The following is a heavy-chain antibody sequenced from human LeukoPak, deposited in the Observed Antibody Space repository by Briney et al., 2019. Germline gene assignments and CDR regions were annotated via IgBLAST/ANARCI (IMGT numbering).Heavy chain of an antibody. Sequence: GGSLRLSCAASGFTFSSYAMSWVRQAPGKGPEWVSAISGSGGSTYYADSVKGRFTISRDNSKNTLYLQMNSLRAEDTAVYYCALQSGYYDSSGYSEPDYWGQGTLVTVSS. D-gene: IGHD3-22*01. CDR3: ALQSGYYDSSGYSEPDY. V-gene: IGHV3-23*01. CDR2: ISGSGGST. CDR1: GFTFSSYA. J-gene: IGHJ4*02.